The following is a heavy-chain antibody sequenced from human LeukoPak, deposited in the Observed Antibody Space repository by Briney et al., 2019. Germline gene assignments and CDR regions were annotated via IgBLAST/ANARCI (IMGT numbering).Heavy chain of an antibody. V-gene: IGHV3-30*18. CDR2: ISYDGSNK. D-gene: IGHD3-22*01. Sequence: GGSLRLSCAASGFSFSRYGMHWVRQAPGKGLEWVAVISYDGSNKYYGDSVKGRFTISRDNSENTLNLQMNSLRAEDTALYYCAKDQNYESSGYYGGFDCWGQGTLVTVSS. J-gene: IGHJ4*02. CDR3: AKDQNYESSGYYGGFDC. CDR1: GFSFSRYG.